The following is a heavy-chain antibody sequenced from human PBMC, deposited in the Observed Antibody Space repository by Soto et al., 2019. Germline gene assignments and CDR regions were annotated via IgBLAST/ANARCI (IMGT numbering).Heavy chain of an antibody. Sequence: LSGTLSLTCAVSGGSTSSSTWLSWVRQPPGKGLEWIGEIYHSGSTNYNPSLKPRVTISVDKPKQQFSLKLSSVNAADTAVYYCATGSRGYYNSSGSMGDFDIWGQGKMVT. V-gene: IGHV4-4*02. J-gene: IGHJ3*02. CDR3: ATGSRGYYNSSGSMGDFDI. CDR2: IYHSGST. D-gene: IGHD3-22*01. CDR1: GGSTSSSTW.